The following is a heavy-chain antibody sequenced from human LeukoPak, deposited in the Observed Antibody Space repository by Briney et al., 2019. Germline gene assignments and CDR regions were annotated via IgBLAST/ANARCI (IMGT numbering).Heavy chain of an antibody. CDR2: MTSSSTYI. CDR3: ARVSVGQGGDHILFYMDV. D-gene: IGHD2/OR15-2a*01. CDR1: AFDFSGYS. Sequence: GGSLRLSCAASAFDFSGYSMTWVRQAPGKGLERVASMTSSSTYIDYADSVKGRFTLSRDNAENSLYLQMHSLRVDDMAVYYCARVSVGQGGDHILFYMDVWGKGTTVTVSS. J-gene: IGHJ6*03. V-gene: IGHV3-21*01.